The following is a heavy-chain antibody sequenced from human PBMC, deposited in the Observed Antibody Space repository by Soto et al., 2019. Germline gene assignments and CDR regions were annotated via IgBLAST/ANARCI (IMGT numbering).Heavy chain of an antibody. CDR2: IYATGTT. CDR3: VRDGTKTLRDWFDP. J-gene: IGHJ5*02. CDR1: GASISGYY. V-gene: IGHV4-4*07. Sequence: SETLSLTCTVSGASISGYYWSWIRKSAGKGLKWIGRIYATGTTDYNPSLKSRVMMSVDTSKKQFSLKLRSVTAADTAVYYCVRDGTKTLRDWFDPWGQGISVTVSS. D-gene: IGHD1-1*01.